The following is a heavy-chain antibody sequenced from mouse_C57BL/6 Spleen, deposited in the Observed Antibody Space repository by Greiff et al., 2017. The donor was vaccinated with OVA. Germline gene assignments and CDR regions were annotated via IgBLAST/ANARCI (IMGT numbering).Heavy chain of an antibody. CDR1: GYTFTSYW. J-gene: IGHJ4*01. Sequence: VQLQQPGAELVRPGSSVKLSCKASGYTFTSYWMDWVKQRPGQGLEWIGNIYPSDSETHYNQKFKDKATLTVDKSSSTAYMQLSSLTSEDSAVYYCARVYGSSYDYAMDYWGQGTSVTVSS. CDR2: IYPSDSET. V-gene: IGHV1-61*01. D-gene: IGHD1-1*01. CDR3: ARVYGSSYDYAMDY.